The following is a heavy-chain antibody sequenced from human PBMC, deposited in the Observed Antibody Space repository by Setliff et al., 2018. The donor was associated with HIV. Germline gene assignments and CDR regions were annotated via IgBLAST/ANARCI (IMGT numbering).Heavy chain of an antibody. Sequence: SETLSLTCAVYGGSFSDYYWSWIRQPPGKGLEWIGNIYYTGSTSYNPSLKSRVTISVDTSKNQFSLKLYSVTAADTAVYYCARHILSGTTVTNSWFDPWGQGTLVTVSS. CDR3: ARHILSGTTVTNSWFDP. CDR1: GGSFSDYY. CDR2: IYYTGST. J-gene: IGHJ5*02. D-gene: IGHD4-17*01. V-gene: IGHV4-34*01.